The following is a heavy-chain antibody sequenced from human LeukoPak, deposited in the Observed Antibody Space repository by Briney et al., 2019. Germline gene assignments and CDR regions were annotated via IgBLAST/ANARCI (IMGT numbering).Heavy chain of an antibody. D-gene: IGHD2-2*03. Sequence: KPSETLSLTCAVSGGSISGNNRWSWARQSPGKGLEWIGEIHHTGSNNYNPSLKSRVTISVDRSKNQFSLHLTSVTAADTAIYYCARGAWMGKSYDFWGLGTQVSVSS. CDR3: ARGAWMGKSYDF. V-gene: IGHV4-4*02. CDR2: IHHTGSN. CDR1: GGSISGNNR. J-gene: IGHJ4*02.